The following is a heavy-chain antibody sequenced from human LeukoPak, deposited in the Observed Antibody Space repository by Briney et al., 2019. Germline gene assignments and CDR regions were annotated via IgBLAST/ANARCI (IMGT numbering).Heavy chain of an antibody. CDR2: LYDSVRT. CDR3: ATIKRGDIYGYFDF. CDR1: GGSISSHY. D-gene: IGHD5-18*01. V-gene: IGHV4-59*11. J-gene: IGHJ4*02. Sequence: SETLSLTCTVSGGSISSHYWSWLRQPPGKGLEWIAYLYDSVRTKDNPSLKGRVTLSADTSKNQHSLRLSSVAAADTAVYYCATIKRGDIYGYFDFWGQGILVTVSS.